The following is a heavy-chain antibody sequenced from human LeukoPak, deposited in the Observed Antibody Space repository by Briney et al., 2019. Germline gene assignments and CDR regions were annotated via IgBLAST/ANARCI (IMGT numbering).Heavy chain of an antibody. Sequence: SETLSLTCAVYGGSFSGYYWSWIRQPPGKGLEWIGEINHSGSTNYNPSLKSRVTISVDTSKNQFSLKLSSVTAADTAVYYCSRLTYYYYGMDVWGQGTTVTVSS. CDR3: SRLTYYYYGMDV. CDR1: GGSFSGYY. CDR2: INHSGST. V-gene: IGHV4-34*01. J-gene: IGHJ6*02. D-gene: IGHD6-13*01.